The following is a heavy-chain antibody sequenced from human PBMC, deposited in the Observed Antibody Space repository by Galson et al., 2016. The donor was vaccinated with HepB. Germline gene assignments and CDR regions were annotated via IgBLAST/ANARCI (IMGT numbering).Heavy chain of an antibody. V-gene: IGHV2-5*02. D-gene: IGHD2/OR15-2a*01. J-gene: IGHJ4*02. Sequence: PALVKPTQTLTLTCTFSGFSLSTPGMAVGWIRQPPGKALEWLALVYWDDDKRCSPSLRSRLTITKDASKNLVVLIMTDMDPADTATYFCAHSTKTRLQGGCNGAPCYTHGDYWSQGTLVTVSS. CDR1: GFSLSTPGMA. CDR2: VYWDDDK. CDR3: AHSTKTRLQGGCNGAPCYTHGDY.